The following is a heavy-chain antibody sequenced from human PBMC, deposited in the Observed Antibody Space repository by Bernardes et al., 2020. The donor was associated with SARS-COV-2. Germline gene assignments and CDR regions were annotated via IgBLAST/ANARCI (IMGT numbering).Heavy chain of an antibody. CDR2: ISYEGSNK. CDR3: ARDDDGYSGYEYFDY. Sequence: GGSLRLSCAASGFTFSSYAMHWARQPPGKGLEWVAVISYEGSNKYYAAPVKGRFTISRDNSKNTLYLQMNSLRAEDTAVYYCARDDDGYSGYEYFDYWGQGTLVTVSS. V-gene: IGHV3-30-3*01. CDR1: GFTFSSYA. D-gene: IGHD5-12*01. J-gene: IGHJ4*02.